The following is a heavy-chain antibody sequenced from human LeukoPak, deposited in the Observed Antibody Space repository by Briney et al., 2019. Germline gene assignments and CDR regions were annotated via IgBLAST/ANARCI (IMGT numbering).Heavy chain of an antibody. J-gene: IGHJ6*02. V-gene: IGHV3-64*01. CDR2: ISSDGGST. CDR1: GFTFSMYA. CDR3: VNYGMDV. Sequence: GGSLRLSCAASGFTFSMYAMHWVRQAPGKGLECVSAISSDGGSTYYANSVKGRFTISRDNSKNTLYLQMGSLRAEDMAVYYCVNYGMDVWGQGTTVTVSS.